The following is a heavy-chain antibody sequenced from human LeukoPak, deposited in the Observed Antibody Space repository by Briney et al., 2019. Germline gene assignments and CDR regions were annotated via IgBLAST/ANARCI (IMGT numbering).Heavy chain of an antibody. D-gene: IGHD3-10*01. Sequence: GGSLRLSCAASGFTFSSYAMSWVRQAPGKGLEWVSAISGSGGSTYYADSVKGRFTISRDNSKNTLYLQMNSLRAEDTAVYYCARGLTMVRGVNLFYWGQGTLVTVSS. V-gene: IGHV3-23*01. J-gene: IGHJ4*02. CDR1: GFTFSSYA. CDR3: ARGLTMVRGVNLFY. CDR2: ISGSGGST.